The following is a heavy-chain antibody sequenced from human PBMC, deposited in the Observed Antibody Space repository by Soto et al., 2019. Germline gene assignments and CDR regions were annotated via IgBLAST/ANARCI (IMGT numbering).Heavy chain of an antibody. CDR2: ISGSGGST. J-gene: IGHJ4*02. V-gene: IGHV3-23*01. CDR3: AKDLRVNRPTYYYDSSGYLFDY. CDR1: GFTFSSYA. D-gene: IGHD3-22*01. Sequence: SLRLSCAASGFTFSSYAMSWVRQAPGKGLEWVSAISGSGGSTYYADSVKGRFTISRDNSKNTLYLQMNSLRAEDTAVYYCAKDLRVNRPTYYYDSSGYLFDYWGQGTLVTVSS.